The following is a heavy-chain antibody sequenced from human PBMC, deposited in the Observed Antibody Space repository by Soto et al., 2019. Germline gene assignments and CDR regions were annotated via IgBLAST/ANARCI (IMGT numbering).Heavy chain of an antibody. CDR2: VYSNDKT. J-gene: IGHJ4*02. CDR1: GGSVSSNSYS. D-gene: IGHD2-2*02. CDR3: ATRFYTSGVLFDY. Sequence: PSETLSLTCTVSGGSVSSNSYSWGWVRQSPGKGLEWIATVYSNDKTYYNPSLLSRVTISVDTSKNEFSLRLNSVTAADTAVYYCATRFYTSGVLFDYWGQGTPVTVSS. V-gene: IGHV4-39*07.